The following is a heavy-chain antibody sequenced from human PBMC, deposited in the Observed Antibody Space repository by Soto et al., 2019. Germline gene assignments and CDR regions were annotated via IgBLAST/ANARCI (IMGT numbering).Heavy chain of an antibody. CDR1: GFTVSSSY. J-gene: IGHJ4*02. D-gene: IGHD3-9*01. Sequence: GSLRLSCAASGFTVSSSYMSWVRQAPGKGLEWVSVLYSGGTTTYADSVKGRFTISRDNSKNTLYLQMNSLRAEDTAVYYCARVRSDWYFFDYWGQGTLVTVSS. CDR3: ARVRSDWYFFDY. V-gene: IGHV3-53*01. CDR2: LYSGGTT.